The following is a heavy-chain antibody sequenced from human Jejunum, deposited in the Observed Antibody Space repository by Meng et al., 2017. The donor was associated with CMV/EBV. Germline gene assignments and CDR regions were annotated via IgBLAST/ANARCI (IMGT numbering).Heavy chain of an antibody. CDR1: ISP. V-gene: IGHV4-39*07. CDR3: ARGWGGYTSYRTEYNFFHP. CDR2: LYYSGTT. J-gene: IGHJ5*02. D-gene: IGHD5-12*01. Sequence: ISPWVGFHQSPGKGLEWIGSLYYSGTTSYSPSLRRGVTTTVDTSKNQFSLQLSSVTAADTAVYYCARGWGGYTSYRTEYNFFHPWGQGARVTVSS.